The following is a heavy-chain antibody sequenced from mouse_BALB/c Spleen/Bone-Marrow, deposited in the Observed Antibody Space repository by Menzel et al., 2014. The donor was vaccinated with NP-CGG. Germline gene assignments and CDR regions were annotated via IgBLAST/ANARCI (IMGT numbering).Heavy chain of an antibody. J-gene: IGHJ3*01. Sequence: VQLKESGPGLVKPSQSLSLTCTVTGYSITSDYACNWIQQFPGNKLEWMGYISYSGSTSYNPSLKSRISITRDTSKNQFFLQLNSVTTEDTATYYCARYYYGNYWFAYWGQGTLVTVSA. CDR1: GYSITSDYA. CDR2: ISYSGST. V-gene: IGHV3-2*02. CDR3: ARYYYGNYWFAY. D-gene: IGHD2-1*01.